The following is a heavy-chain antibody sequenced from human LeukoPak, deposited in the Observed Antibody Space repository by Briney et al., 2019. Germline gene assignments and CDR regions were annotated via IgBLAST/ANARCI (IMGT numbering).Heavy chain of an antibody. CDR3: ARDWAYYYGSGSRHLDY. D-gene: IGHD3-10*01. J-gene: IGHJ4*02. CDR1: GYIFSSYG. Sequence: ASVKVSCKASGYIFSSYGISWVRQATGQGLEWMGWMNPNSGNTGYAQKFQGRVTMTRNTSISTAYMELSSLRSDDTAVYYCARDWAYYYGSGSRHLDYWGQGTLVTVSS. CDR2: MNPNSGNT. V-gene: IGHV1-8*02.